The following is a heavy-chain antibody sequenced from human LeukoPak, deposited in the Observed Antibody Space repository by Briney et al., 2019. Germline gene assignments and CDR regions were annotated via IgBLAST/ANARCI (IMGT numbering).Heavy chain of an antibody. CDR1: GFTMSGIH. CDR2: LYAGGST. CDR3: VRGNGNVGGRLDP. Sequence: GGSLRLSCTASGFTMSGIHMNWVRQAPGKGLDWVSGLYAGGSTYYAGSVTGRFTFSRDDSKNTLYLQMTGLRVDDTAIYYCVRGNGNVGGRLDPWGQGAWVIVSS. V-gene: IGHV3-66*01. D-gene: IGHD1-1*01. J-gene: IGHJ5*02.